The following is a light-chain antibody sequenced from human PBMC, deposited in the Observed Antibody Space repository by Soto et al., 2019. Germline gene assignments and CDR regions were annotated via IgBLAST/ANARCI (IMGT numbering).Light chain of an antibody. J-gene: IGKJ4*01. Sequence: DIQITQSPSAVLAYVRYTVKITFPCSQGITNWLAWYQQKPGKAPKLLIYAASGLPSGVPSRFSGSGSGTDFTLTISSLQTEDFATYYCKQANSFPLTFGGGTKVDIK. CDR1: QGITNW. CDR2: AAS. V-gene: IGKV1-12*01. CDR3: KQANSFPLT.